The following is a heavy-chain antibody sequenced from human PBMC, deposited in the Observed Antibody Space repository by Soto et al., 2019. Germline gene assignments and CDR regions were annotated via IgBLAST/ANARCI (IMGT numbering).Heavy chain of an antibody. Sequence: GGSLRLSCAASGFTFSSYAMSWVRQAPGKGLEWVALISNDGSSIYYLDSVRGRFTISRDNSKNTLYLQMNSLRPEDTAVYYCAKDLTAVHSGSYYFDYWGQGTLVTVSS. CDR3: AKDLTAVHSGSYYFDY. CDR2: ISNDGSSI. CDR1: GFTFSSYA. J-gene: IGHJ4*02. V-gene: IGHV3-30*18. D-gene: IGHD1-26*01.